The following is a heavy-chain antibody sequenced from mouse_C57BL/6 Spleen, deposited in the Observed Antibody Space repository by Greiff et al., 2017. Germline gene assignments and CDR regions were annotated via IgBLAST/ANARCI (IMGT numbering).Heavy chain of an antibody. J-gene: IGHJ1*03. CDR2: IDPANGNT. CDR1: GFNITNTY. Sequence: EVQLQQSVAELVRPGASVKLSCTASGFNITNTYMHWVKQRPEQGLEWIGRIDPANGNTKYAPKFQGKATMTADTSSNTAYLQLSSLTSEDTAIYYGARDSYGSSHYWYFDVWGTGTTLTVSS. D-gene: IGHD1-1*01. CDR3: ARDSYGSSHYWYFDV. V-gene: IGHV14-3*01.